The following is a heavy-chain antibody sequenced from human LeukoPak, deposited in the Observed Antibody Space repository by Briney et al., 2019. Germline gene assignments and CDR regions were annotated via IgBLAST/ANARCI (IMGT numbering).Heavy chain of an antibody. Sequence: GGSLRLSCAASGFTFSSYAMSWVRQAPGKGLEWVSAISGSGGSTYYADSVKGRFTISRDNSKNTLYLQMNSLRAEDTAVYYCAKRFVWGYNQLGDAFDIWGQGTMVTVSS. J-gene: IGHJ3*02. CDR1: GFTFSSYA. CDR2: ISGSGGST. V-gene: IGHV3-23*01. D-gene: IGHD3-9*01. CDR3: AKRFVWGYNQLGDAFDI.